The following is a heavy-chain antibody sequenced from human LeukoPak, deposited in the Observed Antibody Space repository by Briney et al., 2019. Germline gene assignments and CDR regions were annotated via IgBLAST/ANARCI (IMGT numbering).Heavy chain of an antibody. J-gene: IGHJ3*02. D-gene: IGHD2-8*01. CDR2: IYYSGST. CDR1: GFTFSTYT. CDR3: ARSYYAFDI. Sequence: GSLRLSCVASGFTFSTYTINWVRQTPGKGLEWIGYIYYSGSTNYNPSLKSRVTISVDTSKNQFSLKLSSVTAADTAVYYCARSYYAFDIWGQGTMVTVSS. V-gene: IGHV4-59*08.